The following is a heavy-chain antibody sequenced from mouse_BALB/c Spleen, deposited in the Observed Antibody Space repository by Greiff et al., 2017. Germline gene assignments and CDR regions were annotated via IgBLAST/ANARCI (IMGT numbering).Heavy chain of an antibody. D-gene: IGHD1-1*01. CDR3: ARGGYYGSSYAMDY. CDR2: IFPGTGTT. Sequence: QVQLQQSGAELVKPGASVKLSCKTSGYTFTSYWIQWVKQRPGQGLGWIGEIFPGTGTTYYNEKFKGKATLTIDTSSSTAYMQLSSLTSEDSAVYFCARGGYYGSSYAMDYWGQGTSVTVSS. CDR1: GYTFTSYW. V-gene: IGHV1S132*01. J-gene: IGHJ4*01.